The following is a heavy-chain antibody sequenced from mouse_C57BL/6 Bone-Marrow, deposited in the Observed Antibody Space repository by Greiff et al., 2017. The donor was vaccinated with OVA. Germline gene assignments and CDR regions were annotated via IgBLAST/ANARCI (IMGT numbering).Heavy chain of an antibody. V-gene: IGHV5-16*01. CDR1: GFTFSDYY. CDR3: AREGDYYGSSLDY. Sequence: EVMLVESEGGLVQPGSSMKLSCTASGFTFSDYYMAWVRQVPEQGLEWVANINYDGSSTYYLDSLKSRFIISRDNAKNILYLQMSSLKSEDTATYYCAREGDYYGSSLDYGGQGTTLTVSS. CDR2: INYDGSST. D-gene: IGHD1-1*01. J-gene: IGHJ2*01.